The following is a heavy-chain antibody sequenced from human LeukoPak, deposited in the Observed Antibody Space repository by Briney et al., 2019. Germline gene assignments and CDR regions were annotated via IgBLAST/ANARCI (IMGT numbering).Heavy chain of an antibody. CDR2: ISGSGGST. V-gene: IGHV3-23*01. CDR1: GFTVSSYA. D-gene: IGHD3-22*01. CDR3: AKDQYYYDSSGFDAFDI. J-gene: IGHJ3*02. Sequence: PGGSLRLSCAASGFTVSSYAMSWVRQGPGKGLEWVSAISGSGGSTYYADSVKGRFTISRDNSKNTLYLQMNSLRAEDTAVYYCAKDQYYYDSSGFDAFDIWGQGTMVTVSS.